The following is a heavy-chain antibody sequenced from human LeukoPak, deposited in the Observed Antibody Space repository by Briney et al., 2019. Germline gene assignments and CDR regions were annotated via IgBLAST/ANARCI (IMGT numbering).Heavy chain of an antibody. Sequence: SETLSLTCIVSGGSISSGDYYWSWIRQHPGKGLEWIGYIYYTGNTYYNPSLKSRVSISVDTSKNQFSLKLSSVTAADTAVYYCAREVYHCSSTNCNPLYFDSWGQGTLVTASS. CDR3: AREVYHCSSTNCNPLYFDS. CDR2: IYYTGNT. V-gene: IGHV4-31*03. J-gene: IGHJ4*02. CDR1: GGSISSGDYY. D-gene: IGHD2-2*01.